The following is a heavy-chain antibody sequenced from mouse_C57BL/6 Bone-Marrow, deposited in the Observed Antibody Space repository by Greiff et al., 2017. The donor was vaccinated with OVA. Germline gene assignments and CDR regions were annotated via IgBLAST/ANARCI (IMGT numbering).Heavy chain of an antibody. CDR3: TTYRY. Sequence: DVKLQESGAELVRPGASVKLSCTASGFNIKDDYMHWVKQRPEQGLEWIGWIDPENGDTEYASKFQGKATIIVDTSSKTAYLQLSSLTSEDTAVYYCTTYRYWGQGTTLTVSS. CDR1: GFNIKDDY. J-gene: IGHJ2*01. CDR2: IDPENGDT. V-gene: IGHV14-4*01.